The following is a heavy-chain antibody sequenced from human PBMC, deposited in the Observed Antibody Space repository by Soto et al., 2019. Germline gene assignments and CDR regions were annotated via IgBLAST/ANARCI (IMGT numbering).Heavy chain of an antibody. CDR3: ARGYCSGGSCYPYYFDY. V-gene: IGHV3-33*01. CDR1: GFTFSSYG. J-gene: IGHJ4*02. Sequence: QVQLVESGGGVVQPGRSLRLSCAASGFTFSSYGMHWVRQAPGKGLEWVAVIWYDGSNKYYADSVKGRFTISRDNSKNTLYLQMSSLRAEDTAVYYCARGYCSGGSCYPYYFDYWGQGTLVTVST. CDR2: IWYDGSNK. D-gene: IGHD2-15*01.